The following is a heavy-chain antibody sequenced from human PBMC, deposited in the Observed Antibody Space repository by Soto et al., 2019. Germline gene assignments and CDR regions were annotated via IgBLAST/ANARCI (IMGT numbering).Heavy chain of an antibody. CDR3: EREGSGYSKYNWFDP. Sequence: PSETLSLTCAVSGGSISSSNWWSWVRQPPGKGLEWIGEIYHSGSTNYNPSLKSRVTISVDKSKNQFSLKLSSVTAADTAVYYCEREGSGYSKYNWFDPWGQGTLVTVSS. V-gene: IGHV4-4*02. CDR1: GGSISSSNW. CDR2: IYHSGST. J-gene: IGHJ5*02. D-gene: IGHD3-22*01.